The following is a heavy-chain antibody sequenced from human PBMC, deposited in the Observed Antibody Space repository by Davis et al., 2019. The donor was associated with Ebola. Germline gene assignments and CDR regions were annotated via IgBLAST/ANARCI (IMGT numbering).Heavy chain of an antibody. J-gene: IGHJ4*02. D-gene: IGHD5-24*01. CDR1: GGSISSYY. CDR2: IYYTGST. V-gene: IGHV4-59*01. Sequence: PSETLSLTCTVSGGSISSYYWSWIRQPPGKGLEWIGYIYYTGSTNCNPSLKSRVTMSVDTSKNQISLQLTSVTAADTAVYYCARERKGDGYAGCDYWGQGTLVTVSS. CDR3: ARERKGDGYAGCDY.